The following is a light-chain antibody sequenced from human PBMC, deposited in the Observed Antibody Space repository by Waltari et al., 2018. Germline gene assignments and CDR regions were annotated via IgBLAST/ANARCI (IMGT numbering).Light chain of an antibody. CDR2: DAS. CDR3: QQYDNLPLT. J-gene: IGKJ4*01. Sequence: DIVMTQSPSSLSASVGDRVTITCQASKDISNYLNWYQQKPGKAPKLLSYDASNLETGVPSRFSGSGSGTDFTFTISSLQPEDIATYYCQQYDNLPLTFGGGTKVEIK. CDR1: KDISNY. V-gene: IGKV1-33*01.